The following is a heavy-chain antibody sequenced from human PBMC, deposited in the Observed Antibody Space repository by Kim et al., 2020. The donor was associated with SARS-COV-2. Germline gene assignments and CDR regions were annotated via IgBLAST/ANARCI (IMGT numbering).Heavy chain of an antibody. J-gene: IGHJ4*02. Sequence: SETLSLTCTVSGVSISTYYWSWIRQPPGKGLEWIGYFYSSGITSYNPSLKSRVSISVDTSKKQFSLRLSSVTAADTAVYYCVSASSGSYPQFDYWGQGAL. CDR3: VSASSGSYPQFDY. D-gene: IGHD6-19*01. CDR1: GVSISTYY. CDR2: FYSSGIT. V-gene: IGHV4-59*08.